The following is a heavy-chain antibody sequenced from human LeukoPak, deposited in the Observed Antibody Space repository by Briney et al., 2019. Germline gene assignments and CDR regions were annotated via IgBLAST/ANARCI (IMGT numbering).Heavy chain of an antibody. CDR2: ISSSTSHI. CDR1: GFIFNTYT. CDR3: VRGEGIAAAGSY. D-gene: IGHD6-13*01. Sequence: PGGSLRLSCAASGFIFNTYTMNWVRQAPGKGLEWVSSISSSTSHIYYADSVKGRFTISRDNAKNSLYLQMNSLRAEDTAVYYCVRGEGIAAAGSYWGQGTLVTVSS. J-gene: IGHJ4*02. V-gene: IGHV3-21*01.